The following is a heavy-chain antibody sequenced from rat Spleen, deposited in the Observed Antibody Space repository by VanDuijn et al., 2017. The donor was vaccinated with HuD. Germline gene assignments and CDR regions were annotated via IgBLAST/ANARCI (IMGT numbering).Heavy chain of an antibody. CDR3: ARVYNNYYFDY. Sequence: EVQLVESGGGLVQPGRSLKLSCIASGFTFNNYWMTWIRQAPGKGLEWVATISYDGSNTYYRDSVKGRFTISRDNAKKPQYLQMDSLRSEDTATYYCARVYNNYYFDYWGQGVMVTVSS. CDR1: GFTFNNYW. V-gene: IGHV5-31*01. D-gene: IGHD1-10*01. CDR2: ISYDGSNT. J-gene: IGHJ2*01.